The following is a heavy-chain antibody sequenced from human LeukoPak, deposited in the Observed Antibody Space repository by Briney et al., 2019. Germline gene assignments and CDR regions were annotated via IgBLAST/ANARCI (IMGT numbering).Heavy chain of an antibody. Sequence: PGRSLRLSCAASGFTFSSYGMHWVRQAPGEGLEWVAVIWYDGSNKYYADSVKGRFTISRDNSKNTLYLQMNSLRAEDTAVYYCARAYYYDSSGYYSAFDIWGQGTMVTVSS. CDR1: GFTFSSYG. CDR3: ARAYYYDSSGYYSAFDI. CDR2: IWYDGSNK. V-gene: IGHV3-33*01. D-gene: IGHD3-22*01. J-gene: IGHJ3*02.